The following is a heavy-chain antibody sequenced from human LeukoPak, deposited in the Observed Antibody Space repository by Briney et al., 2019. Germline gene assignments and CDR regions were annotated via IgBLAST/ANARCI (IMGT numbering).Heavy chain of an antibody. V-gene: IGHV4-30-4*08. J-gene: IGHJ4*02. Sequence: SQTLSLTCTVSGGSISSGDHYWSWIRQPPGKGLEWIGYIYYSGSTYYNPSLKSRVTISVDTSKNQFSLKLSSVTAADTAVYYCARGDYDSSGYYSLFDYWGQGTLVTVSS. CDR3: ARGDYDSSGYYSLFDY. CDR1: GGSISSGDHY. D-gene: IGHD3-22*01. CDR2: IYYSGST.